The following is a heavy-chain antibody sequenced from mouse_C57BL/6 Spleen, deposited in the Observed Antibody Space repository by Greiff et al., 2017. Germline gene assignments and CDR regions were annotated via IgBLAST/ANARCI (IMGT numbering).Heavy chain of an antibody. Sequence: QVQLQQPGAELVRPGSSVKLSCKASGYTFTSYWMHWVKQRPIQGLEWIGNIDPSDSDTHYNQKFKDKATLTVDKSSSTAYMQLSSLTSEDSAVYYGARYYCKEGDYYAMDYWGQGTSVTVSS. CDR1: GYTFTSYW. D-gene: IGHD2-1*01. J-gene: IGHJ4*01. CDR2: IDPSDSDT. V-gene: IGHV1-52*01. CDR3: ARYYCKEGDYYAMDY.